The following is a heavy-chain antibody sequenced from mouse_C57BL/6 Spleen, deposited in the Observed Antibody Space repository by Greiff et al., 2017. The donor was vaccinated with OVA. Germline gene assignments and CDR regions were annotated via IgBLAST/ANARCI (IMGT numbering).Heavy chain of an antibody. CDR2: ISTYYGDA. Sequence: VQLQQSGPELVRPGVSVKISCKGSGYTFTDYAMHWVKQSHAQSLEWIGVISTYYGDASYNQKFKDKATLTVDKSSRTAYLELARLTSEDSAVYDGAREKDSRRWDYCDYWGQGTTLTVSS. CDR3: AREKDSRRWDYCDY. V-gene: IGHV1-67*01. CDR1: GYTFTDYA. J-gene: IGHJ2*01.